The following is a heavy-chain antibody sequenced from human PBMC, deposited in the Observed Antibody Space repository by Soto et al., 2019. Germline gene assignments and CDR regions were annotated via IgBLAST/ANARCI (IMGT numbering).Heavy chain of an antibody. Sequence: GGDTTRGGYFWNWLGKHEGKGLEWIGYIYYGGITYYNPSLKSRITISVDPSKNQFSLKLSSATAADTAMYYCSRGLRVRGIKGFNLFDPPSQRTLVTVS. V-gene: IGHV4-31*02. CDR2: IYYGGIT. CDR3: SRGLRVRGIKGFNLFDP. D-gene: IGHD3-10*01. CDR1: GGDTTRGGYF. J-gene: IGHJ5*02.